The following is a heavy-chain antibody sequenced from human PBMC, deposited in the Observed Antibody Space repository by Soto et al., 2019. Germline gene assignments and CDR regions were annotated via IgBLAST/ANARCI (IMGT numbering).Heavy chain of an antibody. CDR3: AKDGLFRTDGFDI. D-gene: IGHD1-1*01. Sequence: EAQLLESGGELVQPGGSLRLSCAASGFTFSSHGMSWVRQAPGKGLEWIAGLSRGGGSTYYADFVKGRFTISSDNSKNTLDLIMNSLRVEYTALYYCAKDGLFRTDGFDIWGQGTMVTVSS. J-gene: IGHJ3*02. CDR2: LSRGGGST. CDR1: GFTFSSHG. V-gene: IGHV3-23*01.